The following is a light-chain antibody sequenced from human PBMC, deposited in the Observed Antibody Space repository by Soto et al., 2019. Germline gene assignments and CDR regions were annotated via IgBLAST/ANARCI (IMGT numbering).Light chain of an antibody. Sequence: EIVLTQSPATLSLSPGERATLSCRASQSVRSYLAWYQQKPGQAPRLLIYDASDRATGIPARFSGSGSATDFNFTISSLEPEDLAVYYCQQRSNWPWTFGQGTKVEIK. CDR2: DAS. J-gene: IGKJ1*01. CDR3: QQRSNWPWT. CDR1: QSVRSY. V-gene: IGKV3-11*01.